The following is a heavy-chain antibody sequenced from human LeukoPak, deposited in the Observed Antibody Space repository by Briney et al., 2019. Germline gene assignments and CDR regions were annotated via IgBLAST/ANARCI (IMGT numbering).Heavy chain of an antibody. V-gene: IGHV4-38-2*02. D-gene: IGHD2-15*01. CDR1: GYSISSGYY. CDR2: IYHSGST. J-gene: IGHJ3*02. CDR3: ARDVGHCSGSSSPCAFDI. Sequence: PSETLSLTCAVSGYSISSGYYWGWIRQPPGKGLEWIGSIYHSGSTYYNPSPKSRVTISVDTSKNQFSLKLSSVTAADTAVYYCARDVGHCSGSSSPCAFDIWGQGTMVTVSS.